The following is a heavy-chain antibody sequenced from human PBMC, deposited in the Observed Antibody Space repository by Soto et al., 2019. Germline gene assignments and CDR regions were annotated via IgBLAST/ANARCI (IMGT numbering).Heavy chain of an antibody. J-gene: IGHJ3*02. Sequence: GGSLRLSCAASGFTVSSNYMSWVRQAPGKGLEWVSVIYSGGSTYYADSVKGRFTISRHNSKNTLYLQMNGLRAEDTAVYYCAREVRDYDILTGYSQKGAFDIWGQGTMVTVSS. CDR1: GFTVSSNY. V-gene: IGHV3-53*04. CDR2: IYSGGST. CDR3: AREVRDYDILTGYSQKGAFDI. D-gene: IGHD3-9*01.